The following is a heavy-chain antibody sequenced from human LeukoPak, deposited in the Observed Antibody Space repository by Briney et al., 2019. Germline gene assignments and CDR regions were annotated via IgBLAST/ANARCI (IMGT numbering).Heavy chain of an antibody. Sequence: GGSLRLSCAASGFTVRSNYMSWVRQTPGKGLEWVSIIYNDGGTYYADSVKGRFTISRDNSKNTLFLQMNSLRAEDTAVYFCARLYYDILTXIRNWXQGTLVTVSS. CDR1: GFTVRSNY. J-gene: IGHJ4*02. CDR3: ARLYYDILTXIRN. V-gene: IGHV3-53*01. D-gene: IGHD3-9*01. CDR2: IYNDGGT.